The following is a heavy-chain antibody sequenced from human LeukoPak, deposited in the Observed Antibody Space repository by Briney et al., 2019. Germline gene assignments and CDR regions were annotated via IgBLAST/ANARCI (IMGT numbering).Heavy chain of an antibody. V-gene: IGHV3-48*03. Sequence: QPGGSLRLSCAASGFTFRSNEMSWVRQDPGKGLEWLSYISSSGSTIHYVDSVKGRFTISRDNAKNSLFLQMNSLRAEDTAVYYCASGVHYTSGWIDIWGQGTIVTVSS. CDR2: ISSSGSTI. D-gene: IGHD6-19*01. CDR3: ASGVHYTSGWIDI. CDR1: GFTFRSNE. J-gene: IGHJ3*02.